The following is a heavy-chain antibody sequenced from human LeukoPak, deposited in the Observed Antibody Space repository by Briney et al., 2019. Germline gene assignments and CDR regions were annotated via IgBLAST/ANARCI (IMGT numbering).Heavy chain of an antibody. CDR1: GFTFSSYW. Sequence: GGSLRLSCAASGFTFSSYWMHWVRQAPGKGLVWVSRINSDGSSTSYADSVKGRFTISRDNAKNTLYLQMNSLRAEDTAVYYCARGRGVTMTEKYFQHWGQGTLVTVSS. CDR3: ARGRGVTMTEKYFQH. V-gene: IGHV3-74*01. D-gene: IGHD3-22*01. CDR2: INSDGSST. J-gene: IGHJ1*01.